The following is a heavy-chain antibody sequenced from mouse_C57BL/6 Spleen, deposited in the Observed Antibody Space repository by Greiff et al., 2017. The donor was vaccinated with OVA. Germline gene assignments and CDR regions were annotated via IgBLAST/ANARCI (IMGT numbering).Heavy chain of an antibody. CDR2: IDPDTGGT. CDR1: GYTFTDYE. CDR3: LNWAFDY. V-gene: IGHV1-15*01. J-gene: IGHJ2*01. Sequence: VQLQESGAELVRPGASVTLSCKASGYTFTDYEMHWVKQTPVHGLEWIGAIDPDTGGTAYNQKFKGKAILTADKSSSTAYMELRSLTSEDSAVYYCLNWAFDYWGQGTTLTVSS. D-gene: IGHD4-1*02.